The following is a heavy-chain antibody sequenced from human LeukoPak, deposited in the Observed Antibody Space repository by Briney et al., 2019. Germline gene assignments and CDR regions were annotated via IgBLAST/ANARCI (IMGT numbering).Heavy chain of an antibody. D-gene: IGHD3-22*01. CDR3: ARAPYYYDSSGTVY. V-gene: IGHV1-69*05. CDR2: IIPIFGTA. CDR1: GGTFSSYA. J-gene: IGHJ4*02. Sequence: SVKVSCKASGGTFSSYAISWVRQAPGQGLEWTGGIIPIFGTANYAQKFTITTDESTSTAYMELSSLRSEDTAVYYCARAPYYYDSSGTVYWGQGTLVTVSS.